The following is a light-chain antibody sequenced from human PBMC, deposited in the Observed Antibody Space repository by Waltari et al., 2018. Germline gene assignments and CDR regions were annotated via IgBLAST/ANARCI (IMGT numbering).Light chain of an antibody. Sequence: ENVLTQSPGALSLSPGERATLSCRASQTVGRSYLAWFQQKPGQAAMLLIYDASNSVTGIPDRFSGSGSGTDFTLTINRLESEDSAVYYCHQSASSPLTFGGGTKVEIK. V-gene: IGKV3-20*01. J-gene: IGKJ4*01. CDR1: QTVGRSY. CDR3: HQSASSPLT. CDR2: DAS.